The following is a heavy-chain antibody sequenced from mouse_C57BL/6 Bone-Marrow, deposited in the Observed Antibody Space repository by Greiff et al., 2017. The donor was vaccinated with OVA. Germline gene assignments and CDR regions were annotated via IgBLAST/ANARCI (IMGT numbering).Heavy chain of an antibody. Sequence: QVQLQQPGAELVKPGASVKLSCKASGYTFTSYWMHWVKQRPGQGLEWIGMIHPNSGSTNYNEKFTSKATLTVAKSSRTAYMQLSSLTSEDSALYYCARENYYGQFSYWGQGTLVTVSA. CDR1: GYTFTSYW. D-gene: IGHD2-1*01. V-gene: IGHV1-64*01. CDR3: ARENYYGQFSY. CDR2: IHPNSGST. J-gene: IGHJ3*01.